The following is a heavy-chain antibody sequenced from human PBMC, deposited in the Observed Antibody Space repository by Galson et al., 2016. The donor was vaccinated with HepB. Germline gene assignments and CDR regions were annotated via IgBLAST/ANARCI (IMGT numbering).Heavy chain of an antibody. Sequence: SETLSLTCTVSGASISGTEYYWGWIRQPPGGGLEWIGSFYYTDDTYYNPSLKSRVAMSVDRSKNQSSLRLDSVTAADTGLYYCATGIVVAGKMYYYYMDVWGKGTTVTVSS. CDR2: FYYTDDT. V-gene: IGHV4-39*01. J-gene: IGHJ6*03. CDR3: ATGIVVAGKMYYYYMDV. D-gene: IGHD6-19*01. CDR1: GASISGTEYY.